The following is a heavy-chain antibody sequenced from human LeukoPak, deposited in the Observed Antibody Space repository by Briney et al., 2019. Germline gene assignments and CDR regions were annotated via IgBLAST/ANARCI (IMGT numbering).Heavy chain of an antibody. J-gene: IGHJ1*01. Sequence: SETLSLTCAVYGGSFSGYYWSWIRQPPGKGLEWIGEINHSGSTNYNPSLESRVTISVDTSKNQFSLKLSSVTAADTAVYYCARSRTYYVAAAGRAFQHWGQGTLVTVSS. CDR2: INHSGST. CDR1: GGSFSGYY. D-gene: IGHD6-13*01. V-gene: IGHV4-34*01. CDR3: ARSRTYYVAAAGRAFQH.